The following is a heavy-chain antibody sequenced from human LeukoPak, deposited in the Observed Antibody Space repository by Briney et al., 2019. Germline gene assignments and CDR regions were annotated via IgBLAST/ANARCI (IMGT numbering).Heavy chain of an antibody. CDR1: GVSMSSNNW. CDR3: ARHEGFSQKD. CDR2: IHESGST. V-gene: IGHV4-4*02. J-gene: IGHJ4*02. Sequence: SETLSPSCAVSGVSMSSNNWWSWVRQPPGKGLEWIGEIHESGSTNYNPSLKSRVAISVDKSKDQFSLKLSSVTAADTAVYYCARHEGFSQKDWGQGTQVTVS.